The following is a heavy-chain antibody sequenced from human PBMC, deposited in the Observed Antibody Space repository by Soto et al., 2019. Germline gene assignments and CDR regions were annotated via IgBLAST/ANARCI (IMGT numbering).Heavy chain of an antibody. CDR2: IYPGDSDT. V-gene: IGHV5-51*01. D-gene: IGHD6-6*01. CDR3: ARSDSSTAARPDRVWYYYYGMDV. CDR1: GYSFTSYW. Sequence: LGESLKISCKGSGYSFTSYWIGWVRQMPGKGLEWMGIIYPGDSDTRYSPSFQGQVTISADKSISTAYLQWSSLKASDTAMYYCARSDSSTAARPDRVWYYYYGMDVWGQGTTVTVSS. J-gene: IGHJ6*02.